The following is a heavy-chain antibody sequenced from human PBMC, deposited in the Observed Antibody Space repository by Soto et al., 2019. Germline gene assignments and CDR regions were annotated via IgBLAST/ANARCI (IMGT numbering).Heavy chain of an antibody. V-gene: IGHV3-23*01. J-gene: IGHJ6*03. D-gene: IGHD6-13*01. CDR3: AKGLPAGYSSSWSTSYYYMDV. CDR1: GFTFSSYA. CDR2: ISGSGGST. Sequence: EVQLLESGGGLVQPGGSLRLSCAASGFTFSSYAMSWVRQAPGKGLEWVSAISGSGGSTYYADSVKGRFTISRDNSKNTLYLQMNSLRAEDTAVYYCAKGLPAGYSSSWSTSYYYMDVWGKGTTVTVSS.